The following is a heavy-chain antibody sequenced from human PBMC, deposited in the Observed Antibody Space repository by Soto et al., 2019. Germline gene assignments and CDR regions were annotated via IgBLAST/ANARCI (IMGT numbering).Heavy chain of an antibody. CDR2: IYYSGST. V-gene: IGHV4-61*01. Sequence: PSETLSFTCTVSGGSVSSGSYYWSWIRQPPGKGLEWIGYIYYSGSTNYNPSLKSRVTISVDTSKNQFSLKLSSVTAADTAVYYCASVPRITIFGVVPGRYYYYGMDVWGQGTTVTVSS. CDR1: GGSVSSGSYY. CDR3: ASVPRITIFGVVPGRYYYYGMDV. J-gene: IGHJ6*02. D-gene: IGHD3-3*01.